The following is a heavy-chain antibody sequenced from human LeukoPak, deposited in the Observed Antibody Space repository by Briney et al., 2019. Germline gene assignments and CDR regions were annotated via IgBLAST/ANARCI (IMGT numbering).Heavy chain of an antibody. CDR1: GGSISSSSYY. J-gene: IGHJ5*02. CDR3: ARKYYDNVWGTPASWFDP. V-gene: IGHV4-39*01. Sequence: SETLSLTCTVSGGSISSSSYYWGWIRQPPGKGLEWIGSIYYSGRTYYNPSLKSRVTISVDTSKNQFSLKLSSVTAADTAVYYCARKYYDNVWGTPASWFDPWGQGTLVTVSS. CDR2: IYYSGRT. D-gene: IGHD3-16*01.